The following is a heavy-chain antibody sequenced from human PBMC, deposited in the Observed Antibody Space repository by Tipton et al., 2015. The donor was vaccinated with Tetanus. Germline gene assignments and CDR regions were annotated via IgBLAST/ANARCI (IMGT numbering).Heavy chain of an antibody. CDR2: MNPNSGNT. Sequence: QSGPEVKKPGASVKVSCKASGYTFTSYDINWVRQATGQGLEWMGWMNPNSGNTGYAQKFQGRVTMTRNTSISTAYMELSSLRSEDPAVYYCARRVYDSEETRIDYWGQGTLVTVSS. J-gene: IGHJ4*02. CDR3: ARRVYDSEETRIDY. CDR1: GYTFTSYD. V-gene: IGHV1-8*01. D-gene: IGHD3-22*01.